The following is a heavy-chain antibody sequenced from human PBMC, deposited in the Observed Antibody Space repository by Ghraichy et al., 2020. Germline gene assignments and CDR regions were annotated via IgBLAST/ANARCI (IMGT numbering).Heavy chain of an antibody. CDR2: INGGRGDT. V-gene: IGHV1-3*01. D-gene: IGHD3-16*01. CDR3: AIRYGGGFFDF. CDR1: GYTFSNYG. J-gene: IGHJ4*03. Sequence: ASVKVSCKASGYTFSNYGLHRVRQAPGQSLEWMGWINGGRGDTKYSQKFRDRVTLTRDTSATTVYLELSSLRSEDTGVYYCAIRYGGGFFDFWGQGSPVTVSA.